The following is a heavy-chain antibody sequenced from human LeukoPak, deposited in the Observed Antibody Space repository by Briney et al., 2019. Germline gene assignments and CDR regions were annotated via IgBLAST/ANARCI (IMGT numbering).Heavy chain of an antibody. CDR3: ARAQGIPGYCSSTSCYYWFDP. V-gene: IGHV1-8*01. D-gene: IGHD2-2*01. J-gene: IGHJ5*02. Sequence: ASVKVPCKASGYTFTSYDINWVRQATGQGLEWMGWMNPNSGNTGYAQKFQGRVTMTRNTSISTAYMELSSLRSEDTAVYYCARAQGIPGYCSSTSCYYWFDPWGQGTLVTVSS. CDR1: GYTFTSYD. CDR2: MNPNSGNT.